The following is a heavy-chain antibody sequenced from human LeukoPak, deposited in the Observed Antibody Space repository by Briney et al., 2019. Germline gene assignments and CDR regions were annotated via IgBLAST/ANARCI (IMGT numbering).Heavy chain of an antibody. CDR3: AKDMTGYGKEIFDY. Sequence: GGSLRLPCAASGFTFDDYAMHWVRQAPGKGLEWVSGISWNSGSIGYADSVKGRFTISRDNAKNSLYLQMNSLRAEDTALYYCAKDMTGYGKEIFDYWGQGTLVTVSS. D-gene: IGHD5-12*01. CDR2: ISWNSGSI. CDR1: GFTFDDYA. J-gene: IGHJ4*02. V-gene: IGHV3-9*01.